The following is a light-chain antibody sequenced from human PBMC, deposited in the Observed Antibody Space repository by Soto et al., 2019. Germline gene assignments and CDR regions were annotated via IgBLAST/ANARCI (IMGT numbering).Light chain of an antibody. J-gene: IGKJ1*01. Sequence: DIQINQSTSTVSASVGDTVTITCRASQSISTRLAWYQQKAGTAPKVLIYDASRLESGVPSRISGSGSGTEFTLTISSLQPDDFASYYCQQYDSYSWTFGQGTKVDIK. CDR2: DAS. V-gene: IGKV1-5*01. CDR1: QSISTR. CDR3: QQYDSYSWT.